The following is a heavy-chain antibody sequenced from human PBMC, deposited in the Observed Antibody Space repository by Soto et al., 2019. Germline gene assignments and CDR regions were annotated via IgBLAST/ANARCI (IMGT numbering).Heavy chain of an antibody. Sequence: PSETLSLTCTVSGGSISSSSYYWGWIRQPPGKGLEWIGSIYYSGSTYYNPSLKSRVTISVDTSKNQFSLKLSSVTAADTAVYYCARVLYCSGGSCYDFAFDIWGQGTMVTV. CDR3: ARVLYCSGGSCYDFAFDI. J-gene: IGHJ3*02. V-gene: IGHV4-39*01. D-gene: IGHD2-15*01. CDR2: IYYSGST. CDR1: GGSISSSSYY.